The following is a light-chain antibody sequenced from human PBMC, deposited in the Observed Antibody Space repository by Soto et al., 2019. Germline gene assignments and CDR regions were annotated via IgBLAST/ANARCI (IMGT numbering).Light chain of an antibody. V-gene: IGLV1-40*01. CDR3: QSYDSSLSGWV. CDR1: SSNIGAGYD. CDR2: GNN. J-gene: IGLJ3*02. Sequence: QSVLTQPPSVSGAPGQRVTISCTGSSSNIGAGYDVHWYQQLPGTAPKLLIYGNNNRPSGVPDRFSGSKSGTSASLAITGLQAEEEADYYCQSYDSSLSGWVFGGGTKLTV.